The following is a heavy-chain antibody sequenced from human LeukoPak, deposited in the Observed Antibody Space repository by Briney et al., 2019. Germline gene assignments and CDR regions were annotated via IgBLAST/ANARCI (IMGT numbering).Heavy chain of an antibody. D-gene: IGHD6-19*01. V-gene: IGHV3-23*01. CDR1: GFTFSSYA. J-gene: IGHJ2*01. CDR2: TSGSGGST. CDR3: ARGSGYSGWSYWYFDL. Sequence: GGSLRLSCAASGFTFSSYAMSWVRQAPGKGLEWVSATSGSGGSTYYADSVKGRLTISRDNSKNTLYLQMNGLSAEDTAVYYCARGSGYSGWSYWYFDLWGRGTLVTVSS.